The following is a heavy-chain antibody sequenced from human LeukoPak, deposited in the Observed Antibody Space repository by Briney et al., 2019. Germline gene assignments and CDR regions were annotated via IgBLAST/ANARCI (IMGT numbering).Heavy chain of an antibody. CDR2: IYYSGSN. D-gene: IGHD1-14*01. CDR1: GHSISNYY. Sequence: SETLSLTCTVWGHSISNYYWSWLRQPPGEGLEWIGYIYYSGSNNYNPSLKSRVTISVDTSKNQFSLKLSSVTAADTAVYYCARGPRYSYFDYWGQGTLVTVSS. V-gene: IGHV4-59*13. CDR3: ARGPRYSYFDY. J-gene: IGHJ4*02.